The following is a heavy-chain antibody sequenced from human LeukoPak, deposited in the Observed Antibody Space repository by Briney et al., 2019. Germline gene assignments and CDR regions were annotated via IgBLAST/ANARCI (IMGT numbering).Heavy chain of an antibody. D-gene: IGHD2-21*02. CDR3: ARHPRLLFADIDY. CDR2: VYPGDSDT. CDR1: GYSFTNNW. Sequence: GESLKISCKASGYSFTNNWIGWVGQMPGKGLEWMGIVYPGDSDTRYSPSFQGQVTISADKSISTAYLQWSSLKASDTAMYYCARHPRLLFADIDYWGQGTLVTVSS. V-gene: IGHV5-51*01. J-gene: IGHJ4*02.